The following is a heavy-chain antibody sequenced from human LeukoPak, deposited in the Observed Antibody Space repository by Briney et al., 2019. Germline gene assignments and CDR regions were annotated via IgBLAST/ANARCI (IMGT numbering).Heavy chain of an antibody. Sequence: SETLSLTCTISGGSVSNHYWTWIRKPPGKGLEWIGHLYYSGHTNYNPSLKSRVTISIDTSKNQFSLKLTSVTAADTAVYYCARRNDFGIWGQGTMVTVSS. V-gene: IGHV4-59*08. CDR3: ARRNDFGI. J-gene: IGHJ3*02. CDR2: LYYSGHT. CDR1: GGSVSNHY.